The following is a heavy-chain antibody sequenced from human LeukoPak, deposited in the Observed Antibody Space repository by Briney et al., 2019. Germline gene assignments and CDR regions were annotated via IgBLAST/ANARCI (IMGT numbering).Heavy chain of an antibody. CDR1: GGSFSGYY. D-gene: IGHD3-16*01. Sequence: PSETLSLTCAVYGGSFSGYYWSWIRQTPGKGLEWIGEINHSGSTNYNPSLKSRVTISVDTSKNQFSLKLSSVTAADTAVYYCARRKIELWQGHYYIDVWGKGTTVTISS. CDR3: ARRKIELWQGHYYIDV. V-gene: IGHV4-34*01. CDR2: INHSGST. J-gene: IGHJ6*03.